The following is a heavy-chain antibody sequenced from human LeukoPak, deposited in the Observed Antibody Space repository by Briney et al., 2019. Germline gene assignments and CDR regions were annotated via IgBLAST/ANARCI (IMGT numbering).Heavy chain of an antibody. V-gene: IGHV3-23*01. CDR1: GFTFSSYA. J-gene: IGHJ5*02. CDR2: ISGSGGST. D-gene: IGHD4-23*01. CDR3: AKGSTGGKVDWFDP. Sequence: GGSLRLSCAASGFTFSSYAISWVRQAPGKGLEWVSAISGSGGSTYYADSAKGRFAISRDNSRDTVSLYMNSLRVEDTAMYYCAKGSTGGKVDWFDPWGPGTLVTVSS.